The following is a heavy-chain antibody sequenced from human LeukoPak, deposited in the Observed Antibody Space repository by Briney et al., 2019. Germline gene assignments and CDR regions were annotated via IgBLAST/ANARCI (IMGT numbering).Heavy chain of an antibody. CDR1: GYTFTSYG. Sequence: ASVKVSCKASGYTFTSYGISWVRQAPGQGLEWMGWISAYNGNTNYAQKLQGRVTMTTDTSPSTAYMELRSLRSDDTAVYYCARDQEWLVRGDGMDVWGQGTTVTVSS. CDR2: ISAYNGNT. CDR3: ARDQEWLVRGDGMDV. D-gene: IGHD6-19*01. J-gene: IGHJ6*02. V-gene: IGHV1-18*01.